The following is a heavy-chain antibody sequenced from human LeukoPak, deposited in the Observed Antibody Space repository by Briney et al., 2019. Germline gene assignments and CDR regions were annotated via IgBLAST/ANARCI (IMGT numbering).Heavy chain of an antibody. CDR1: GFSFSSYG. D-gene: IGHD2-15*01. CDR3: AKAPVTSCRGAFCYPFDS. J-gene: IGHJ4*02. Sequence: GGSLRLSCAASGFSFSSYGMHWVRQAPGKGLEWVAFIRYDGSNKYYADSVRGRFTISRDNSRNTMYLQMNSLRAEDAAVYYCAKAPVTSCRGAFCYPFDSWGQGTVVTVSS. V-gene: IGHV3-30*02. CDR2: IRYDGSNK.